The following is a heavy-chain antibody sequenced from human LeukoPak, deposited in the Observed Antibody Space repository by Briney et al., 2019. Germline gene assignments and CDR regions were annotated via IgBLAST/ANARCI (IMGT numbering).Heavy chain of an antibody. CDR1: GGSISSSSYY. V-gene: IGHV4-39*07. J-gene: IGHJ4*02. Sequence: SETLSLTCTVSGGSISSSSYYWGWIRQPPGKGLEWIGSIYYSGSTYYNPSLKSRVTISVDTSKNQFSLKLSSVTAADTAVYYCARDLYYGSGSYPYFDYWGQGTLVTVSS. CDR2: IYYSGST. D-gene: IGHD3-10*01. CDR3: ARDLYYGSGSYPYFDY.